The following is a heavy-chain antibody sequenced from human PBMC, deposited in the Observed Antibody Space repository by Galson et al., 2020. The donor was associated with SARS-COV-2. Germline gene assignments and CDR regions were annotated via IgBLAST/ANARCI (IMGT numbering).Heavy chain of an antibody. Sequence: ASVKVSCKASGYTFTSYYMHWVRQAPGQGLEWMGIINPSGGSTSYAQKFQGRVTMTRDTSTSTVYMELSSLRSEDTAVYYCARVRPTPGELWAFDIWGQGTMVTVSS. J-gene: IGHJ3*02. CDR3: ARVRPTPGELWAFDI. CDR2: INPSGGST. D-gene: IGHD3-16*01. CDR1: GYTFTSYY. V-gene: IGHV1-46*01.